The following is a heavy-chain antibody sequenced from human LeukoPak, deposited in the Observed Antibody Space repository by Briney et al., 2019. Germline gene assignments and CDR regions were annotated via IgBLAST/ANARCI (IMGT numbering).Heavy chain of an antibody. J-gene: IGHJ2*01. D-gene: IGHD2-21*01. V-gene: IGHV3-23*01. CDR3: ARLIPHHGYSDF. CDR1: GFTFSSYA. CDR2: IGGNVENT. Sequence: GGSLRLSCAASGFTFSSYAMSWVRQAPGKGLEWVSVIGGNVENTFYADSVKGRFTISRDNSKNTLYMQMNSLRAEDTAVYYCARLIPHHGYSDFWGRGTLVTVSS.